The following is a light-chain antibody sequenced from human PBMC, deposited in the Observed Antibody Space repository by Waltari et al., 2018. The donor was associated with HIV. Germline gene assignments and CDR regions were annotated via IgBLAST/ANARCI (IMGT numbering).Light chain of an antibody. CDR1: QRVLHSSNNKNY. CDR2: WAS. Sequence: DIVMTQSPDSLVVSLGERATINCNSSQRVLHSSNNKNYLARYQQKPGQPPKGLIYWASCRQPGVPDQIIGSGSGTDFNRTISSLQAEDVAVDYWQQYYETPRWTFGQGINVEVK. CDR3: QQYYETPRWT. V-gene: IGKV4-1*01. J-gene: IGKJ1*01.